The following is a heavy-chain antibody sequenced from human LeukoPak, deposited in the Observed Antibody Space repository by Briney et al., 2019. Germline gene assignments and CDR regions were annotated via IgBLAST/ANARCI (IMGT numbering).Heavy chain of an antibody. Sequence: NPSETLSLTCTVSGGSISSGGYYWSWIRQHPGKGLEWIGYIYYSGSTYYNPSLKSRVTISVDTSKNQFSLKLSSVTAADTAVYYCASDLRGEWSPYYYYMDVWGKGTTVTVSS. J-gene: IGHJ6*03. CDR2: IYYSGST. CDR3: ASDLRGEWSPYYYYMDV. CDR1: GGSISSGGYY. V-gene: IGHV4-31*03. D-gene: IGHD3-16*01.